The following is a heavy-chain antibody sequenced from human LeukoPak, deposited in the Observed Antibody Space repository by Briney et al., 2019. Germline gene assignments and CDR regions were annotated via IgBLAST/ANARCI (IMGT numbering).Heavy chain of an antibody. CDR2: IFYSGST. Sequence: SETLSLTCTVSGGSISTSNYYWGWIRQPQGKGLEWIGNIFYSGSTYYGPSLKSRLTISLDTSRNQFSLKLNSVSAADTAVYYCARLTVPLRFDPWGQGTLVTVSS. D-gene: IGHD2-2*01. V-gene: IGHV4-39*07. CDR3: ARLTVPLRFDP. J-gene: IGHJ5*02. CDR1: GGSISTSNYY.